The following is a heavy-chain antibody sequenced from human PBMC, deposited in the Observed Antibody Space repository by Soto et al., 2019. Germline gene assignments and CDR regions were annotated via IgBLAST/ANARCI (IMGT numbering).Heavy chain of an antibody. J-gene: IGHJ6*02. Sequence: QVQLQESGPGLVKPSQTLSLTCTVSGGSISSGDYYWSWIRQPPGKGLEWIGYIYYSGSTYYNPSLQSRVTISVDTSKNQFSLKLSSVTAADTAVYYCAATRAWFGEIPAAGSWGYYYGMDVWGQGTTVTVSS. CDR2: IYYSGST. CDR3: AATRAWFGEIPAAGSWGYYYGMDV. V-gene: IGHV4-30-4*01. D-gene: IGHD6-13*01. CDR1: GGSISSGDYY.